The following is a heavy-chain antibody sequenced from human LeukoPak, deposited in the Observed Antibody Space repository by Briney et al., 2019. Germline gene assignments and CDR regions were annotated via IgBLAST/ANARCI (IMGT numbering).Heavy chain of an antibody. CDR1: GFTFSSYS. CDR3: ARDSSGGNYYDSSGYYYEDY. D-gene: IGHD3-22*01. Sequence: GGSLRLSCAASGFTFSSYSMNWVRQAPGKGLEWVSYISSSSSTIYYADSVKGRFTISRDNAKNSLYLQMNSLRAEDTAVHYCARDSSGGNYYDSSGYYYEDYWGQGTLVTVSS. V-gene: IGHV3-48*01. J-gene: IGHJ4*02. CDR2: ISSSSSTI.